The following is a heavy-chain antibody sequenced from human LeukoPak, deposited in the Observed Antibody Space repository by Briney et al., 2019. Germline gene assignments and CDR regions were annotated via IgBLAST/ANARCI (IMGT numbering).Heavy chain of an antibody. Sequence: PSETLSLTCTVSGGSISTSDWSWIRQPPGKGLEWIGYIYYSGYTNYNPSLKSRVTMSVDTSKNQFSLKLSSVTAADTAVYYCARGQSTGKTAQPDYWGQGTLVTVSS. CDR1: GGSISTSD. V-gene: IGHV4-59*01. D-gene: IGHD1-1*01. CDR3: ARGQSTGKTAQPDY. CDR2: IYYSGYT. J-gene: IGHJ4*02.